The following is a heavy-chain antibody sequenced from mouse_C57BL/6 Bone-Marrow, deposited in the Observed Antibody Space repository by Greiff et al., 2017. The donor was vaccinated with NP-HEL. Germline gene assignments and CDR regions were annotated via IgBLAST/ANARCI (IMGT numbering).Heavy chain of an antibody. V-gene: IGHV5-16*01. D-gene: IGHD1-1*02. CDR2: ITYDGSST. J-gene: IGHJ3*01. CDR3: ARGSTWFAY. Sequence: EVKLMESEGGLVQPGSSMKLSCTASGFTFSDYYMAWVRQVPEKGLEWVANITYDGSSTYYLDSLKSRFIISRYNAKNILYLQMSSLKSEDTATYYCARGSTWFAYWGQGTLVTVSA. CDR1: GFTFSDYY.